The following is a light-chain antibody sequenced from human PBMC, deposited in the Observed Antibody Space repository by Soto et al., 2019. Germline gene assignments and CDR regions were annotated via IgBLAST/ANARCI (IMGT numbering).Light chain of an antibody. CDR2: DAT. V-gene: IGKV1-33*01. Sequence: DLQMTQSPSSLSASVGDRVTITCQASLDISNYLNWYQQKPGKAPKLLIYDATNLETGVPSRFSGSGSGTHFTFTISSLQPEDIATYYCQQYDNLPPFTFGGGTKVEIK. J-gene: IGKJ4*01. CDR3: QQYDNLPPFT. CDR1: LDISNY.